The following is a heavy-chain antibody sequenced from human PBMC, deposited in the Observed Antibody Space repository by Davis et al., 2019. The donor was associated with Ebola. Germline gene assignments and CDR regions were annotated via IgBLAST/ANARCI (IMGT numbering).Heavy chain of an antibody. J-gene: IGHJ5*02. CDR2: IIPILGIA. CDR3: ARVSSNGVVPAAIMGWFDP. V-gene: IGHV1-69*04. D-gene: IGHD2-2*02. CDR1: GGTFSSYA. Sequence: SVKVSCKASGGTFSSYAISWVRQAPGQGLEWMGRIIPILGIANYAQKFQGRVTITADKSTSTAYMELSSLRSEDTAVYYCARVSSNGVVPAAIMGWFDPWGQGTLVTVSS.